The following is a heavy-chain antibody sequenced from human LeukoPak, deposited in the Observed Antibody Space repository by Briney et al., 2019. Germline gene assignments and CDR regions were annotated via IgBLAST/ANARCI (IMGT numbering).Heavy chain of an antibody. CDR1: GYTFTSYG. J-gene: IGHJ4*02. V-gene: IGHV1-18*01. Sequence: ASVKVSCKASGYTFTSYGISWVQQAPGQGLEWMGWISAYNGNTNYAQKLQGRVTMTTDTSTSTAYMELRSLRSDDTAVYYCARDRRDYYDSQPFDYWGQGTLVTVSS. CDR3: ARDRRDYYDSQPFDY. D-gene: IGHD3-22*01. CDR2: ISAYNGNT.